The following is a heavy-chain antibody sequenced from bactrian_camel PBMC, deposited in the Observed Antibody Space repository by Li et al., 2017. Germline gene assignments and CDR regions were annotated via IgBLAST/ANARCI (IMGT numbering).Heavy chain of an antibody. CDR2: INSGGSKG. CDR3: ATEGSWLPPSD. D-gene: IGHD2*01. V-gene: IGHV3S1*01. Sequence: QVQLVESGGGLVQPGGSLRLSCVASGFTFSNYGMSWVRQAPGKGLEWVSGINSGGSKGYYGDSVKGRFTISRDNDKKTLYLQLSSLKTEDTAMYYCATEGSWLPPSDWGQGTQVTVS. CDR1: GFTFSNYG. J-gene: IGHJ4*01.